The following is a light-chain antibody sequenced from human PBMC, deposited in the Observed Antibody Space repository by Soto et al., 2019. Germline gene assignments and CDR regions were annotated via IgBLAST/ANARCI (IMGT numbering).Light chain of an antibody. Sequence: DIEMTQSPSSLSASVGDRVTITCRASQSISGFLNWYQQKPGKAPRLLIYGASNLQSGVPSRFSARGYGTDFTLTFSSLQPADFATYYCQQSYSSPRITFGQGTRLDIK. J-gene: IGKJ5*01. CDR3: QQSYSSPRIT. V-gene: IGKV1-39*01. CDR1: QSISGF. CDR2: GAS.